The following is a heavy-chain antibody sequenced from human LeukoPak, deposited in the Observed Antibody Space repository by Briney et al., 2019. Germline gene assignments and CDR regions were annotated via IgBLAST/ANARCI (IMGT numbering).Heavy chain of an antibody. CDR1: GYTFTSFG. Sequence: ASVKVSCNASGYTFTSFGINWMRQAPGQGLEWVGWISAYNGNTNYAQIFQGRVTMTTDTSTSTTYMELKSLRSDDTAVYYCARELWSGNYNVWGQGALVTVSS. J-gene: IGHJ4*02. V-gene: IGHV1-18*01. CDR3: ARELWSGNYNV. D-gene: IGHD3-3*01. CDR2: ISAYNGNT.